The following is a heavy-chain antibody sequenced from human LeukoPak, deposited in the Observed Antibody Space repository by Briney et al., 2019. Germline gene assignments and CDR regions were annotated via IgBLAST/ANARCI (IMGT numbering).Heavy chain of an antibody. V-gene: IGHV3-30*02. CDR2: IRYDGSNK. D-gene: IGHD1-26*01. Sequence: GGSLGLSCAASGFTFSSYGMHWVRQAPGKGLEWVAFIRYDGSNKYYADSVKGRFTISRDNSKNTLYLQMNSLRAEDTAVYYCAKDAIVGATPFDYWGQGTLVTVSS. CDR1: GFTFSSYG. J-gene: IGHJ4*02. CDR3: AKDAIVGATPFDY.